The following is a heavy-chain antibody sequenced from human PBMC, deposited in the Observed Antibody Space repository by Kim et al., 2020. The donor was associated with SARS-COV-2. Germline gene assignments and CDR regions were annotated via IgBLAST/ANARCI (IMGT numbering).Heavy chain of an antibody. CDR3: ASLNYYGSGRLYREPKDNWFDP. CDR1: GGSFSGYY. D-gene: IGHD3-10*01. Sequence: SETLSLTCAVYGGSFSGYYWSWIRQPPGKGLEWIGEINHSGSTNYNPSLKSRVTISVDTSKNQFSLKLSSVTAADTAVYYCASLNYYGSGRLYREPKDNWFDPWGQGTLVTVSS. J-gene: IGHJ5*02. V-gene: IGHV4-34*01. CDR2: INHSGST.